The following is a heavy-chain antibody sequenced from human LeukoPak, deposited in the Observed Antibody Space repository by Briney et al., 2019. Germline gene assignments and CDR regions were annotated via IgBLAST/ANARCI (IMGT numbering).Heavy chain of an antibody. D-gene: IGHD6-19*01. CDR1: GGSISSYY. Sequence: SETLSLTCTVSGGSISSYYWSWIRQPPGKGLEWIGYIYYSGSTNYNPSLKSRVTISVDTSKNQFSLKLSSVTAADTAVYYCASYSSGWYYFDYWGQGTLVTVAS. CDR3: ASYSSGWYYFDY. J-gene: IGHJ4*02. V-gene: IGHV4-59*08. CDR2: IYYSGST.